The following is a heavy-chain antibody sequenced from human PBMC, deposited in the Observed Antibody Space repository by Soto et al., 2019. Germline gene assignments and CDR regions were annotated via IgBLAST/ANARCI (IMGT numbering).Heavy chain of an antibody. J-gene: IGHJ4*02. V-gene: IGHV1-18*01. D-gene: IGHD6-19*01. CDR2: INTYNGNT. Sequence: GASVKVSCKASVYSFTSYGMTWVRQAPGQGLEWMGWINTYNGNTNYAQKLQGRVSMTMDTSTSTAYMELTSLRSDDTAVYYCAKLQQWLVLDYWGQGTLVTVSS. CDR3: AKLQQWLVLDY. CDR1: VYSFTSYG.